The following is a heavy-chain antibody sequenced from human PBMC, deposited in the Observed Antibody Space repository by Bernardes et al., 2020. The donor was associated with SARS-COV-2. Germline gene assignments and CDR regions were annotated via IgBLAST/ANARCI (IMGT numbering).Heavy chain of an antibody. CDR3: ARQTLSGYYE. CDR2: IYWDDDK. D-gene: IGHD3-22*01. J-gene: IGHJ4*02. CDR1: GFSINTTGVA. Sequence: SGPTLVKPTQTLTLTCSLSGFSINTTGVAVGWLRQPPGKALEWLALIYWDDDKRYSPSLKNRLTITKDTSKNQVALRMTNMDSVDKGTYYCARQTLSGYYEWGPGTLVTGSS. V-gene: IGHV2-5*02.